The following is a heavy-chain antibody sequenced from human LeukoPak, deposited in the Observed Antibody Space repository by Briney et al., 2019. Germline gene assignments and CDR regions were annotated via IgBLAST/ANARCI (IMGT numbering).Heavy chain of an antibody. J-gene: IGHJ4*02. CDR1: GGSISSYY. D-gene: IGHD2-21*01. CDR3: ARWHSHGRYFDY. CDR2: IYYSGST. V-gene: IGHV4-59*01. Sequence: SETLSLTCTVSGGSISSYYWSWIRQPPGKGLEWIGYIYYSGSTNYNPSLKSRVTISVDTSKNQFSLKLSSVTAADTAVYYCARWHSHGRYFDYWGQGALVTVSS.